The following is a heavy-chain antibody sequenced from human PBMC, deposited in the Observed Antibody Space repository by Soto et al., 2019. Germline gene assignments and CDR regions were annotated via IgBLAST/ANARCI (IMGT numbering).Heavy chain of an antibody. J-gene: IGHJ3*02. CDR3: AKTPMIAVVVDVFDI. D-gene: IGHD3-22*01. CDR1: GFTFSNFA. CDR2: ISGSGIST. Sequence: EVQLLESGGGLVQPGGSLRLSCAASGFTFSNFAMSWVRQAPGKGLEWVSAISGSGISTFYADSVKGRFTISRDNSKNTLYLQMNSLRAEDTAVFYCAKTPMIAVVVDVFDIWGQWTMVTVSS. V-gene: IGHV3-23*01.